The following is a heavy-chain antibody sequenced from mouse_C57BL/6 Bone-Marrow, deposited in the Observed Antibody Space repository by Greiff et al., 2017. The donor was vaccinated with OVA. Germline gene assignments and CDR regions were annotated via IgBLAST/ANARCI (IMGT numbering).Heavy chain of an antibody. J-gene: IGHJ1*03. CDR3: ARRRSYDDGVDFEG. CDR2: IYPRSGNT. CDR1: GYTFTSYG. D-gene: IGHD1-1*01. V-gene: IGHV1-81*01. Sequence: QVQLQQSGAELARPGASVKLSCKASGYTFTSYGISWVKQRTGQGLEWIGAIYPRSGNTYYNEKFKGKATLTADKSSSTAYMELRSLTSEDSAVYFGARRRSYDDGVDFEGWGTGTTVTVSS.